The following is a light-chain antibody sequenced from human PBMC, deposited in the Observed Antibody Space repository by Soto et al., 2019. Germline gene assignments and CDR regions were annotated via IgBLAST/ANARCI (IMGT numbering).Light chain of an antibody. V-gene: IGLV4-60*03. CDR1: SGRSTYI. CDR2: VEGSGSY. J-gene: IGLJ2*01. Sequence: QLVLTQSSSASASMGSSVKLTCTLSSGRSTYIIAWHQQQPGKAPQFLMKVEGSGSYNKGSGVPDRFSGSTSGYDRYLTISNLQSEDEADYYCETGDSHTQIFGGGTKLTVL. CDR3: ETGDSHTQI.